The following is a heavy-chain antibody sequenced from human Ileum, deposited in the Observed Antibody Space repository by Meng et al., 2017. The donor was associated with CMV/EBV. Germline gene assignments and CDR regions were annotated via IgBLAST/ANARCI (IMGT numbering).Heavy chain of an antibody. CDR3: TRQNVWYSGGYYEKNFDY. Sequence: GESLKISCAASGFTFSASAMRWVRQASGKGLEWVGRIRGKANTYATAYAASVKGRFTISRDDSKNTAYLQMSSLKTEDTAVYYWTRQNVWYSGGYYEKNFDYWGQGTLVTVSS. V-gene: IGHV3-73*01. D-gene: IGHD1-26*01. CDR1: GFTFSASA. J-gene: IGHJ4*02. CDR2: IRGKANTYAT.